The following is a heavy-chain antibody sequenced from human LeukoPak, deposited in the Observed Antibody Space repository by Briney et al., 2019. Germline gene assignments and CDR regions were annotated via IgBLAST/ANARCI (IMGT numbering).Heavy chain of an antibody. Sequence: GASVKVSCKASGGTFISYAISWVRQAPGQGLEWMGGIIPIFGTVNYAEKFQGRVTITADEYTRTAYMEVRSLRSEDTAVYYCASNILATGSDYYYLDVWGKGTTVTVSS. CDR3: ASNILATGSDYYYLDV. CDR1: GGTFISYA. CDR2: IIPIFGTV. J-gene: IGHJ6*03. D-gene: IGHD6-13*01. V-gene: IGHV1-69*13.